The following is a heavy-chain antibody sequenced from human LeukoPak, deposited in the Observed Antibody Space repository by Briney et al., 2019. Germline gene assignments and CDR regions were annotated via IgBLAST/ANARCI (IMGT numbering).Heavy chain of an antibody. Sequence: GASLRVSCAASGFTFSSYAMSWVRQAPGKGLEWVSAISGSGGSTYYADSVKGRFTISRDNSKNTLYLQMNSLRAEDTAVYYCAKGDSGSYYKDPYYFDYWGQGTLVTVSS. D-gene: IGHD1-26*01. J-gene: IGHJ4*02. CDR3: AKGDSGSYYKDPYYFDY. V-gene: IGHV3-23*01. CDR2: ISGSGGST. CDR1: GFTFSSYA.